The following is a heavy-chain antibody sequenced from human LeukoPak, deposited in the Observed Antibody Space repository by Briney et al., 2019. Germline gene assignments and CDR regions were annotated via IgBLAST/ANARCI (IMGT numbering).Heavy chain of an antibody. Sequence: SETLSLTCSVSGGSIHTYYWIWIRQPPGKGLEWIGNVYYSGTTYYNPSLKSRLTISVDTSKNQFSLKLNSVTAADTAVYFCARDCGGDSYLGAFDIWGQGTVVTVSS. D-gene: IGHD2-21*02. J-gene: IGHJ3*02. V-gene: IGHV4-59*13. CDR3: ARDCGGDSYLGAFDI. CDR1: GGSIHTYY. CDR2: VYYSGTT.